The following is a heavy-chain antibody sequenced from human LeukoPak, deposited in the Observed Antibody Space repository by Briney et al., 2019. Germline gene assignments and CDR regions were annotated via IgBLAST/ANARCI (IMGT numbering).Heavy chain of an antibody. D-gene: IGHD5-18*01. V-gene: IGHV1-69*05. J-gene: IGHJ4*02. CDR3: SSRVLSSYVYYFDY. CDR2: IIPIFGTA. Sequence: SSVKVSCQASGGTFSSYAISWVRQAPGQGLEWMGRIIPIFGTANYAQTFQGRVTLTREHSPRPAYLELSRLRSEDPAVYSCSSRVLSSYVYYFDYWGQGTLVTVSS. CDR1: GGTFSSYA.